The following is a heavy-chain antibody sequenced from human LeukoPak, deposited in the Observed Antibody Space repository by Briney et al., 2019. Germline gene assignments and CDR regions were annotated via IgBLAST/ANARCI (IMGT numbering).Heavy chain of an antibody. CDR1: GFSFSSYW. D-gene: IGHD2-15*01. V-gene: IGHV3-74*01. CDR2: INSDGSST. Sequence: PGGSLRLSCAASGFSFSSYWMHWVRQTPGKGLVWVSRINSDGSSTSYVDSVKGRFTISRDNAKKTLYLQMNSLRADDTAVYYCATSRYCYGGTCTANYYFGMDVWGHGTTVTVSS. J-gene: IGHJ6*02. CDR3: ATSRYCYGGTCTANYYFGMDV.